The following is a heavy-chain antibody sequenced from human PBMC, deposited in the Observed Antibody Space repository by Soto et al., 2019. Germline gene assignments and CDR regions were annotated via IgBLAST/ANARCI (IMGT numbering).Heavy chain of an antibody. CDR1: GMNLGGYW. D-gene: IGHD1-26*01. J-gene: IGHJ4*02. Sequence: HPGVSRRLPCEASGMNLGGYWMHWVRQAPGKGLVWVSEINTDGTSTNYADSLKCRFTISRDNARDTLYLQMNSLSVEDTAVHYLATLSGRVGFWGRGNLVAVSS. CDR3: ATLSGRVGF. CDR2: INTDGTST. V-gene: IGHV3-74*01.